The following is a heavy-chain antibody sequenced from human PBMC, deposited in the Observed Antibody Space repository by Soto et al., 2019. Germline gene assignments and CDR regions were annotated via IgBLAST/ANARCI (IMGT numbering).Heavy chain of an antibody. Sequence: PGESLKISCKGSGYSFTSYWISWVRQMPGKGLEWMGRIDPSDSYTNYSPSFQGHVTISADKSISTAYLQWSSLKASDTAMYYCARHFLSSGWNYYYYGMDVRGQGTTVTVSS. CDR1: GYSFTSYW. CDR3: ARHFLSSGWNYYYYGMDV. J-gene: IGHJ6*02. V-gene: IGHV5-10-1*01. CDR2: IDPSDSYT. D-gene: IGHD6-19*01.